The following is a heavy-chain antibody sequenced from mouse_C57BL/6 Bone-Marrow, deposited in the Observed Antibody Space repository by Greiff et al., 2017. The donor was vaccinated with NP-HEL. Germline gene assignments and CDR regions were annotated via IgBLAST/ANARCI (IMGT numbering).Heavy chain of an antibody. CDR3: ARGGVHYSNFF. CDR2: IYPRSGNT. J-gene: IGHJ4*01. D-gene: IGHD2-5*01. CDR1: GYTFTSYG. V-gene: IGHV1-81*01. Sequence: VQLQQSGAELARPGASVKLSCKASGYTFTSYGISWVKQRTGQGLEWIGEIYPRSGNTYYNEKFKGKATLTADKSSSTAYMELRSLTSEDSAVYFCARGGVHYSNFFWGQGTSVTVSA.